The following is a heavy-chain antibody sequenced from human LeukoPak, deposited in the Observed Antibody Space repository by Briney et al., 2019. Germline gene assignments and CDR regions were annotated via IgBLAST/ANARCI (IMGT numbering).Heavy chain of an antibody. CDR3: AREGKYSTSHLDS. Sequence: ASVRVSCKASRCTLSDYSMHWVRQAPGQGLEWMGWINPNSGGTKYAQKFQGRVTMTRDTSISTAFMELSSLRSDDTAVYFCAREGKYSTSHLDSCGQGTLVTVSS. D-gene: IGHD6-6*01. J-gene: IGHJ4*02. CDR2: INPNSGGT. CDR1: RCTLSDYS. V-gene: IGHV1-2*02.